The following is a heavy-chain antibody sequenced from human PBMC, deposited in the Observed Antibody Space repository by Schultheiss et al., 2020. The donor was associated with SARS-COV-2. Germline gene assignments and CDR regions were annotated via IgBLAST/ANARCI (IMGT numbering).Heavy chain of an antibody. Sequence: SETLSLTCTVSGGSISSSSYYWGWIRQPPGKGLEWIGSIYYSGSTYYNPSLKSRVTMSVDTSKNQFSLKLSSVTAADTAVYYCARGCSSTISWYFDLWGRGTLVTVSS. V-gene: IGHV4-39*07. CDR2: IYYSGST. CDR1: GGSISSSSYY. J-gene: IGHJ2*01. D-gene: IGHD2-2*01. CDR3: ARGCSSTISWYFDL.